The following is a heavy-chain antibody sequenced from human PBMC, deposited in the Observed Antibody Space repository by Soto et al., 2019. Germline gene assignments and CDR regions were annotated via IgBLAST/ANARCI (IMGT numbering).Heavy chain of an antibody. J-gene: IGHJ4*02. CDR3: AHGSGWLFDY. D-gene: IGHD6-19*01. V-gene: IGHV2-5*02. Sequence: QITLKESGPTLVKPTPTLTLTCTFSGFSLTTSAVGVGWIRQPPGKALEWLALLYWDDDNQYSPSLRNRLTLTKDTSKNQVVLTMTNMDPVDTATYYCAHGSGWLFDYWGQGTLVTVSS. CDR1: GFSLTTSAVG. CDR2: LYWDDDN.